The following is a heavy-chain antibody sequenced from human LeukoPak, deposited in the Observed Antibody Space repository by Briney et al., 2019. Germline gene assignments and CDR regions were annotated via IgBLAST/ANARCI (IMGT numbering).Heavy chain of an antibody. CDR1: GFTFSDYA. J-gene: IGHJ3*02. D-gene: IGHD3-22*01. CDR3: ARGYYDSSGYYPNDAFDI. CDR2: ISKDGSDK. V-gene: IGHV3-30-3*01. Sequence: GGSLRLSCAASGFTFSDYAMHWVRQAPGKGLEWVAVISKDGSDKYYPGSVRGRFTISRDNSKNTIYLQMDSLRAEDTAVYYCARGYYDSSGYYPNDAFDIWGQGTMVTVSS.